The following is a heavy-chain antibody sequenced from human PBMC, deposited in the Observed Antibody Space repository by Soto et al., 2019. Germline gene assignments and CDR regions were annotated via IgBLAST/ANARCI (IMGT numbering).Heavy chain of an antibody. Sequence: GESLKISCEASGYDFSNFWIGWVRQTPGKGLEWMGIIYPLDSDTRYGPSLQGQVAISVDKSINTAYLQWSSLKASDTGMYYCAVESEAMAGTSLYFDYWGQGTPV. CDR2: IYPLDSDT. J-gene: IGHJ4*02. CDR1: GYDFSNFW. CDR3: AVESEAMAGTSLYFDY. V-gene: IGHV5-51*01. D-gene: IGHD6-19*01.